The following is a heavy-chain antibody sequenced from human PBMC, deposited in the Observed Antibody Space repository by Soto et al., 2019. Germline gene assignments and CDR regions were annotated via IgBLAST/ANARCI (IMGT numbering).Heavy chain of an antibody. J-gene: IGHJ4*02. CDR3: ARARGARYFDY. CDR2: IYYSGVT. D-gene: IGHD2-15*01. CDR1: GDSISSSSYY. Sequence: SETLSLTCTVSGDSISSSSYYWGWVRQPPGKGLEWIGTIYYSGVTSYNSSLKSRVSISVDTSKNQFSLKLSSVTAADTAVYYCARARGARYFDYWGQGTLVTVSS. V-gene: IGHV4-39*01.